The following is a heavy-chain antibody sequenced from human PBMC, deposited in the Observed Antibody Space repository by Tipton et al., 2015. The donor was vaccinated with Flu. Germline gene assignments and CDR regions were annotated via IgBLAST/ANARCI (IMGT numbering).Heavy chain of an antibody. D-gene: IGHD3-9*01. J-gene: IGHJ5*02. CDR2: VYTSGYA. Sequence: LRLSCIVSGGSIMNGGYFWSWVRQPAGEGLEWIGRVYTSGYATYNSYFRSRVTIALDTSKNQFSLTLHSMTAADSAVYYCARGVEGPGKTINWFDPWGQGILVTVSS. CDR1: GGSIMNGGYF. V-gene: IGHV4-61*02. CDR3: ARGVEGPGKTINWFDP.